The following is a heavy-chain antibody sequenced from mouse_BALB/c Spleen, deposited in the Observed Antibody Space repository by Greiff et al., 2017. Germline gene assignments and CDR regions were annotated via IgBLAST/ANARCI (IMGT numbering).Heavy chain of an antibody. Sequence: DVQLVESGGGLVKPGGSLKLSCAASGFTFSSYAMSWVRQTPEKRLEWVASISSGGSTYYPDSVKGRFTISRDNARNILYLQMSSLRSEDTAMYYCARGGFAYWGQGTLVTVSA. CDR1: GFTFSSYA. CDR3: ARGGFAY. V-gene: IGHV5-6-5*01. CDR2: ISSGGST. J-gene: IGHJ3*01.